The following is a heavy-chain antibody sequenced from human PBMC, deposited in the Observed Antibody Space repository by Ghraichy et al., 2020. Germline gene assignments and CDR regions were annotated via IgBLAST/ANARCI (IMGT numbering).Heavy chain of an antibody. CDR1: GGSVRSGDHF. Sequence: SETLSLTCTVSGGSVRSGDHFWSWIRQTPGKGLEWIGHIYYSGNTYYSPSLKSRVAMSVDTSKNQFSLKVSSVTAADTAVYYCAREHVIWSGSHRAMDVWGQVATVTVAS. V-gene: IGHV4-30-4*01. J-gene: IGHJ6*02. CDR3: AREHVIWSGSHRAMDV. CDR2: IYYSGNT. D-gene: IGHD3-3*01.